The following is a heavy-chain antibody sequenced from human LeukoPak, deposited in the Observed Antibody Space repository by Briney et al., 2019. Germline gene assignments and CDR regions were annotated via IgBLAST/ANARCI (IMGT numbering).Heavy chain of an antibody. CDR2: IYYSGSP. D-gene: IGHD3-10*01. Sequence: PSETLSLTCTVSGGSISSSSYYWGWIRQPPGKGVEWIGSIYYSGSPYYSPSLKSRVTISVDTSKNQFSLKLSSVTAADTAVYYCAREGIMVRGVITADYWGQGALVTVSS. CDR1: GGSISSSSYY. J-gene: IGHJ4*02. CDR3: AREGIMVRGVITADY. V-gene: IGHV4-39*02.